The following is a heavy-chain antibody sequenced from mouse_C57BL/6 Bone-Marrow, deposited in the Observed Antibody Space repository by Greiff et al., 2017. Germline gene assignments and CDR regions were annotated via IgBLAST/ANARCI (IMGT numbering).Heavy chain of an antibody. V-gene: IGHV1-61*01. CDR1: GYTSTSYW. J-gene: IGHJ3*01. Sequence: QVQLQQPGAEPVRPGSSVKLFCKASGYTSTSYWLDWVKQRPGQGLEWIGNTYPSDSDTHYNQKFKDKATLTVDKSSSTDYMQLSGLTSEDSAVYYCARRNYGYEGFTYWGQGTLVTVSA. D-gene: IGHD2-2*01. CDR2: TYPSDSDT. CDR3: ARRNYGYEGFTY.